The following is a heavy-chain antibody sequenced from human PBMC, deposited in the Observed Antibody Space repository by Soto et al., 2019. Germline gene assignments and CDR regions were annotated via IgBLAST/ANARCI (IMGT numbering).Heavy chain of an antibody. J-gene: IGHJ4*02. Sequence: VASVKVSCKASGYTFTSYYMHWVRQAPGQGLEWMGIINPSGGSTSYAQKFQGRVTMTRDTSTSTVYMELSSLRSEDTAVYYCALAAAGAYFDYWGQGTLVTVPS. CDR2: INPSGGST. D-gene: IGHD6-13*01. CDR1: GYTFTSYY. V-gene: IGHV1-46*01. CDR3: ALAAAGAYFDY.